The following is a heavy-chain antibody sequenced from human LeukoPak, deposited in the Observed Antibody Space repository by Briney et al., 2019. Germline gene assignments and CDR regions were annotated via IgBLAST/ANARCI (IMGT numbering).Heavy chain of an antibody. J-gene: IGHJ5*02. CDR3: ARDLGSSSWFERYNWFDP. V-gene: IGHV4-61*01. D-gene: IGHD6-13*01. CDR2: IYYSGST. Sequence: SETLSLTCTVSGVSISSSSYYWSWIRQPPGKGLEWIGYIYYSGSTNYNPSLKSRVTISVDTSKNQFSLKLSSVTAADTAVYYCARDLGSSSWFERYNWFDPWGQGTLVTVSS. CDR1: GVSISSSSYY.